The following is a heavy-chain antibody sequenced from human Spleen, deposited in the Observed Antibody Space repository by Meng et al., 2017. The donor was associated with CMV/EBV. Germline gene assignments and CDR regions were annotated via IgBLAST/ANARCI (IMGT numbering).Heavy chain of an antibody. D-gene: IGHD2-8*01. CDR1: GYTFTGSY. CDR3: AIMVYAIPFDY. Sequence: VRLVHSGSELKRPGPSWNVSCKATGYTFTGSYMHWGQQAPGQGLEWMGWINPNSGGTNYAQKFQGRVTMTRDTSISTAYMELSRLRSDDTAVYYCAIMVYAIPFDYWGQGTLVTVSS. J-gene: IGHJ4*02. V-gene: IGHV1-2*02. CDR2: INPNSGGT.